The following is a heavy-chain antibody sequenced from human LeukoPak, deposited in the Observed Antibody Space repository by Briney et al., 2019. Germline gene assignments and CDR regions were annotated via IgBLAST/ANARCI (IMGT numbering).Heavy chain of an antibody. CDR1: GFAFSTYA. D-gene: IGHD2-2*02. Sequence: GGSLRLSCAASGFAFSTYAMHWVRQAPGKGLEWVAVISYNGSEIYYGDSVKGRFTISRDNSKNTLYLQMNRLRVEDTAVCHCAKAGCSSARCYTNYWGQGTSVTVSS. CDR3: AKAGCSSARCYTNY. J-gene: IGHJ4*02. V-gene: IGHV3-30*18. CDR2: ISYNGSEI.